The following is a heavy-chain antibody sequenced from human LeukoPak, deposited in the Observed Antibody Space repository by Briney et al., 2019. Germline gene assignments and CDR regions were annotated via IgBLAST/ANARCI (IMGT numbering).Heavy chain of an antibody. CDR1: GGSFSGYY. D-gene: IGHD1-7*01. CDR3: ARHKNSASNVFDI. Sequence: SETLSLTCAVYGGSFSGYYWSWIRQPPGKELEWIGYIYYSGSTNYDPSLKSRVTISVDTSKNQFSLKLSSVTAADTAMYYCARHKNSASNVFDIWGQGTVVTVSS. J-gene: IGHJ3*02. V-gene: IGHV4-59*08. CDR2: IYYSGST.